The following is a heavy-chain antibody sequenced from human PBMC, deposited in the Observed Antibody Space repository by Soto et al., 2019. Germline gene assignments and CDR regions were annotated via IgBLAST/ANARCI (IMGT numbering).Heavy chain of an antibody. CDR2: ISTSGGST. V-gene: IGHV3-23*01. J-gene: IGHJ3*02. D-gene: IGHD2-2*01. Sequence: EVQLLDSGGGLVQPGGSLRLSCAASGFTFSTYGMSWVRQAPGKGLEWVSGISTSGGSTFYADSVKGRFTISRDNSKNTLYLHTNSLRADDTAVYHCARGYRVEVVYDAFEMWGQGTMVTVAS. CDR1: GFTFSTYG. CDR3: ARGYRVEVVYDAFEM.